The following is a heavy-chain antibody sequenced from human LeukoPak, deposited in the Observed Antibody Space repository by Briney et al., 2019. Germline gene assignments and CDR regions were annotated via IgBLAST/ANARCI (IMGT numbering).Heavy chain of an antibody. Sequence: GASVTVSCKASGYTFTIYGISWVRQAPGQGLEWMGWISAYNGNTNYAQKLQGRVTMTTDTSTSTAYMELRSLRSDDTAVYYCARGDEQQLAYYFDYWGQGTLVTVSS. CDR3: ARGDEQQLAYYFDY. V-gene: IGHV1-18*01. CDR1: GYTFTIYG. CDR2: ISAYNGNT. J-gene: IGHJ4*02. D-gene: IGHD6-13*01.